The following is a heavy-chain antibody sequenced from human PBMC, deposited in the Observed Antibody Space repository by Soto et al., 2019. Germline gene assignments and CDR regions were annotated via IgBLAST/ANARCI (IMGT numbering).Heavy chain of an antibody. CDR2: IIPILGIA. D-gene: IGHD5-12*01. CDR3: ARDRNGYNLPDY. V-gene: IGHV1-69*02. J-gene: IGHJ4*02. Sequence: QVQLVQSGAEVKKPGSSVKVSCKASGGTFSSYTISWVRQAPGQGLEWMGRIIPILGIANYAQKFQGRVTITADKATSTADMELSSLRSEDTAVYYCARDRNGYNLPDYWGQGPLVTVSS. CDR1: GGTFSSYT.